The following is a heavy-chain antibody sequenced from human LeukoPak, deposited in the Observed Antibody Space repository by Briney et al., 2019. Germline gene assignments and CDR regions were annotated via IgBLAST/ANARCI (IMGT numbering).Heavy chain of an antibody. CDR2: ISSSGSTI. D-gene: IGHD5-18*01. V-gene: IGHV3-48*03. Sequence: PWGSLRLSCAASGFTFSSYDMNWVRQAPGKGLGWVSYISSSGSTIYYADSVKGRFTISRDNAKNSLYLQMNSLRAEDTAVYYCARDTYMVTRFDYWGQGTLVTVSS. CDR3: ARDTYMVTRFDY. J-gene: IGHJ4*02. CDR1: GFTFSSYD.